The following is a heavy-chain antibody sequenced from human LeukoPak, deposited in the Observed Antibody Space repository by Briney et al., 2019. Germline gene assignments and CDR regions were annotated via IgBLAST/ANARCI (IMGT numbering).Heavy chain of an antibody. D-gene: IGHD3-22*01. J-gene: IGHJ4*02. CDR2: INHSGST. CDR1: GGSFSGYY. V-gene: IGHV4-34*01. Sequence: SETLSLTCAVYGGSFSGYYWSWICHPPGKGLEGTGEINHSGSTNYNPSLKSRVTMSVDTSKNQFSLKLRSVTAADTAVYYCARGIFIRNHYDSSGYLDYWGQGALVTVSS. CDR3: ARGIFIRNHYDSSGYLDY.